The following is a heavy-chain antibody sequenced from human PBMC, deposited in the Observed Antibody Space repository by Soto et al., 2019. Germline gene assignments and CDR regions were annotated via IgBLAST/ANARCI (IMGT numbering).Heavy chain of an antibody. CDR2: NSYDGSNK. Sequence: QVQLVESGGGVVQPGRSLRVSCAASGFSFSSFGMHWVRQAPGKGLEWVAFNSYDGSNKYYADSVKGRFTISRDSSEKTLYLQMNSLRPEDTAVYYCAKALGELSPESYDYWGQGTLVTVSS. CDR1: GFSFSSFG. J-gene: IGHJ4*02. CDR3: AKALGELSPESYDY. D-gene: IGHD3-16*02. V-gene: IGHV3-30*18.